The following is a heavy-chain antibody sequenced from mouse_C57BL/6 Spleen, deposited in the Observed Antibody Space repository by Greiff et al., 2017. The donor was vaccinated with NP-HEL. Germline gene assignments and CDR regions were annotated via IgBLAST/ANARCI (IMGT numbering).Heavy chain of an antibody. CDR1: GYTFTSYW. J-gene: IGHJ4*01. CDR2: INPSNGGT. V-gene: IGHV1-53*01. Sequence: QVQLQQPGTELVKPGASVKLSCKASGYTFTSYWMHWVKQRPGQGLEWIGNINPSNGGTNYNEKFKSKATLTVDKSSSTAYMQLSSLTSEDSAVYYCARSEGQLRLPNYYARDYWGQGTSVTVSS. CDR3: ARSEGQLRLPNYYARDY. D-gene: IGHD3-2*02.